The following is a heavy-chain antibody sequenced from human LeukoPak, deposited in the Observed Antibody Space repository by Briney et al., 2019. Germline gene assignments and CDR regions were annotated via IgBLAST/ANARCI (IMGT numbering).Heavy chain of an antibody. CDR1: GGTFSSYA. V-gene: IGHV1-69*05. J-gene: IGHJ4*02. Sequence: SSLKVSCKASGGTFSSYAISSVRQAPGHGREWMGGIIPIFGTANYAQKLQGRVTMTTDTSTSTAYMELRSVRSDDTAVYYCATFNPPYYYGSGSYFYFDYWGQGTLVTVSS. D-gene: IGHD3-10*01. CDR2: IIPIFGTA. CDR3: ATFNPPYYYGSGSYFYFDY.